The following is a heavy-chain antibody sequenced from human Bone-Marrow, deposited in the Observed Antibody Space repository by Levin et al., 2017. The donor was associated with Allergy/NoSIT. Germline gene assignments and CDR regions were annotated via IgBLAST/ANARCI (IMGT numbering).Heavy chain of an antibody. V-gene: IGHV3-21*01. D-gene: IGHD3-10*01. CDR3: ARDLNFYHSGRGFDY. CDR1: GFTFSSYS. J-gene: IGHJ4*02. Sequence: ETLSLTCAASGFTFSSYSMNWVRQAPGKGLEWVSSIHSSSNYIYYTDSVKGRFTISRDNAKNSLDLQMNSLRAEDTAVYYCARDLNFYHSGRGFDYWGQGTLVTVSS. CDR2: IHSSSNYI.